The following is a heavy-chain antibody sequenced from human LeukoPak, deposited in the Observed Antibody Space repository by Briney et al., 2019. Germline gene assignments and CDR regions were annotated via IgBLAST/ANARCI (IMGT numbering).Heavy chain of an antibody. D-gene: IGHD2-2*01. V-gene: IGHV4-39*01. CDR2: IFYSGST. J-gene: IGHJ4*02. CDR1: GGSISSSSYY. CDR3: ARANCSSTSCHLLDY. Sequence: SETLSLTCTVSGGSISSSSYYWGWIRQPPGKGLEWIGSIFYSGSTYYNPSLKSRVTISVDTSKNQFSLKLSSVTAADTAVYYCARANCSSTSCHLLDYWGQGTLVTVSS.